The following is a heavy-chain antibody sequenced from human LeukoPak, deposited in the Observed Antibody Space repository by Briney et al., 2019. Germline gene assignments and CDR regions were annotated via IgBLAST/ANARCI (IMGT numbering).Heavy chain of an antibody. V-gene: IGHV3-20*01. CDR3: AREVDPTYSSSWYGY. D-gene: IGHD6-13*01. CDR2: INWNGGST. Sequence: AGGSLRLSCAASGFTFDDYGMSWVRQAPGKGLEWVSGINWNGGSTGYADSVKGRFTISRDNAKNSLYLQMNSLRAEDTALYHCAREVDPTYSSSWYGYWGQGTLVTVSS. CDR1: GFTFDDYG. J-gene: IGHJ4*02.